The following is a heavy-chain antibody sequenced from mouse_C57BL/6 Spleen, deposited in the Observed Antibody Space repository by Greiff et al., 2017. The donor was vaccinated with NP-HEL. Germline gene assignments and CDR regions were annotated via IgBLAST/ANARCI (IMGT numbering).Heavy chain of an antibody. CDR1: GYSITSGYY. Sequence: EVKLVESGPGLVKPSQSLSLTCSVTGYSITSGYYWNWIRQFPGNKLEWMGYISYDGSNNYNPSLKNRISITRDTSKNQFFLKLNSVTTEDTATYYCARVGDYSNYDAMDYWGQGTSVTVSS. CDR2: ISYDGSN. D-gene: IGHD2-5*01. CDR3: ARVGDYSNYDAMDY. J-gene: IGHJ4*01. V-gene: IGHV3-6*01.